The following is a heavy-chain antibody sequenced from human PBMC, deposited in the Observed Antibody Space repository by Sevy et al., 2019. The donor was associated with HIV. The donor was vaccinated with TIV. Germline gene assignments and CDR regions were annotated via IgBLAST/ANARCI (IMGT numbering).Heavy chain of an antibody. CDR3: ATTKDYYDSSGSPFDY. J-gene: IGHJ4*02. D-gene: IGHD3-22*01. CDR1: GYTLSQLS. V-gene: IGHV1-24*01. Sequence: ASVKVSCKVSGYTLSQLSMHWVRQAPGKGLEWMGSFEPEGDETIYAQKFQGRVTMTEDRSTDTAYMELSSLRSEDTAVYYCATTKDYYDSSGSPFDYWGKGTLVSVSS. CDR2: FEPEGDET.